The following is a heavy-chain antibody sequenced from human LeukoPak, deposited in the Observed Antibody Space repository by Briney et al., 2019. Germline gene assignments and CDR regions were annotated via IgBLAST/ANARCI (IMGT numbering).Heavy chain of an antibody. D-gene: IGHD6-19*01. CDR2: ITSSNTV. CDR3: ARLLSGWYLADY. Sequence: GGSLRLSCAASGFTFSNYNMFWARQAPGKGLEWVSYITSSNTVHYADSVKGRFTLSRDNAKSSLYLQMNSLRAEDTAIYYCARLLSGWYLADYWGQGTLVTVSS. J-gene: IGHJ4*02. V-gene: IGHV3-48*01. CDR1: GFTFSNYN.